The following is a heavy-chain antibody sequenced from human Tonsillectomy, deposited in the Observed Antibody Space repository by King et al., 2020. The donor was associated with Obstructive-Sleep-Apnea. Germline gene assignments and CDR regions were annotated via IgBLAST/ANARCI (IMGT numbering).Heavy chain of an antibody. J-gene: IGHJ3*02. Sequence: VQLVESGGGVVQPGRSLRLSCAASGFTFSSYAMHWVRQAPGKGLEWVAVISYDGSNKYYADSVKGRFTISRDNSKNTLYLQMNSLRAEDTAVYYCARSAMIVVVIPHDAFDIWGQGTMVTVSS. CDR2: ISYDGSNK. D-gene: IGHD3-22*01. V-gene: IGHV3-30*04. CDR1: GFTFSSYA. CDR3: ARSAMIVVVIPHDAFDI.